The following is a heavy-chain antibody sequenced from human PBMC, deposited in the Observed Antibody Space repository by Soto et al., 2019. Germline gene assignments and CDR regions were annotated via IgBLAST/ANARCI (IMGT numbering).Heavy chain of an antibody. D-gene: IGHD3-3*01. CDR2: IKSKTDGGTT. V-gene: IGHV3-15*01. Sequence: GGSLRLSCAASGFTFSNAWMSWVRQAPGKGLEWVGRIKSKTDGGTTDYAAPVKGRFTISRDDSKNPLYLQMNSLKTEDTAVYYCTTRGPYDFWSGTPQYYYYYMDVWGKGTTVTVSS. CDR3: TTRGPYDFWSGTPQYYYYYMDV. J-gene: IGHJ6*03. CDR1: GFTFSNAW.